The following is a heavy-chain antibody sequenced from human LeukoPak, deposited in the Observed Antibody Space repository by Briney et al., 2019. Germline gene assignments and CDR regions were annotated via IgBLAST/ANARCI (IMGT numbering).Heavy chain of an antibody. CDR3: AREEPTDRAGDYFDY. V-gene: IGHV4-39*07. CDR1: GGSISSSSYY. J-gene: IGHJ4*02. Sequence: PSETLSLTCTVSGGSISSSSYYWGWIRQPPGKGLEWIGSIYYSGSTYYNPSLKSRVTISVDTSKNQFSLKLSSVTAANTAVYYCAREEPTDRAGDYFDYWGQGTLVTVSS. D-gene: IGHD1-14*01. CDR2: IYYSGST.